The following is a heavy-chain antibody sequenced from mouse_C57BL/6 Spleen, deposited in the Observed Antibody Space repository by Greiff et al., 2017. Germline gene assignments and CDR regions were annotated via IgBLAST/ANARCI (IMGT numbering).Heavy chain of an antibody. J-gene: IGHJ1*03. CDR3: ARELGRGYFDV. V-gene: IGHV5-16*01. CDR2: INYDGSST. D-gene: IGHD4-1*01. Sequence: EVMLVESEGGLVQPGSSMKLSCTASGFTFSDYYMAWVCQVPEKGLEWVANINYDGSSTYYLDSLKSRFIISRDNAKNILYLQMSSLKSEDTATYYCARELGRGYFDVWGTGTTVTVSS. CDR1: GFTFSDYY.